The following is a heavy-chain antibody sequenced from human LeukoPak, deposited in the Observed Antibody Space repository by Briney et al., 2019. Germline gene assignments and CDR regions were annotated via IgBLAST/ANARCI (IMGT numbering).Heavy chain of an antibody. Sequence: GGSLRLSCAASGFTFSSYSMNWVRQAPGKGLEWVSSISSSSSYIYYADSVKGRFTISRDNAKNSLYLQMNSLRAEDTAVYYCARDHNSYGYTGDLFDYWGQGTLVTVSS. CDR3: ARDHNSYGYTGDLFDY. J-gene: IGHJ4*02. D-gene: IGHD5-18*01. CDR1: GFTFSSYS. CDR2: ISSSSSYI. V-gene: IGHV3-21*01.